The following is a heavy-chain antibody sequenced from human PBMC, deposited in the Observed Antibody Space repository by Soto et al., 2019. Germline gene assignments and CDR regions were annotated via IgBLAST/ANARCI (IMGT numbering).Heavy chain of an antibody. V-gene: IGHV4-31*03. D-gene: IGHD2-15*01. CDR3: ARAVVVVASGPLFDY. CDR2: IYYSGST. J-gene: IGHJ4*02. Sequence: SETLSLTCTVSGGSISSGGYYWSWIRQHPGKGLEWIGYIYYSGSTYYNPSLKSRVTISVDTSKNQFSLKLSSVTAADTAVYYCARAVVVVASGPLFDYWGQGTLVTVS. CDR1: GGSISSGGYY.